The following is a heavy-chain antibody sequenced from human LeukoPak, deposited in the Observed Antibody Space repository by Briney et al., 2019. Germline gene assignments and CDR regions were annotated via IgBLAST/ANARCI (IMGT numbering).Heavy chain of an antibody. Sequence: GGSLRLSCAASGFSFSSYGMHWVRQAPGKGLEWVAVIWYDGSNKYYVDSVKGRFTISRDNSKNTLYLQMNSLRAEDTAVYYCARDRGGTYFYYGMDVWGLGTTVTVSS. CDR2: IWYDGSNK. CDR3: ARDRGGTYFYYGMDV. CDR1: GFSFSSYG. D-gene: IGHD3-10*01. V-gene: IGHV3-33*01. J-gene: IGHJ6*02.